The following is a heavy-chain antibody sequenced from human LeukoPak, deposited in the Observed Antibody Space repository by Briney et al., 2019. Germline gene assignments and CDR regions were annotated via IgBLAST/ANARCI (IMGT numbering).Heavy chain of an antibody. CDR3: AREGGYYYGMDV. J-gene: IGHJ6*02. Sequence: ASVKVSCKASGYTFTGYYMHWVRQAPGQGLEWMGGINPNSRGTNYAQKFQGRVTMTRDTSISTAYMELSRLRSDDTAVYYCAREGGYYYGMDVWGQGTTVTVSS. CDR1: GYTFTGYY. V-gene: IGHV1-2*02. CDR2: INPNSRGT. D-gene: IGHD3-16*01.